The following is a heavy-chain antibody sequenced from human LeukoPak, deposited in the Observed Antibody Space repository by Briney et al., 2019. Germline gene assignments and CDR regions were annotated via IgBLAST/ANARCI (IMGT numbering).Heavy chain of an antibody. CDR2: ISSSSSSTI. CDR1: GFTFSSYS. J-gene: IGHJ4*02. CDR3: ARDIQITMVRGVSDY. V-gene: IGHV3-48*04. Sequence: GGSLRLSCAASGFTFSSYSMNWVRQAPGKGLEWVSYISSSSSSTIYYADSVKGRFTISRDNAKNSLYLQMNSLRAEDTAVYYCARDIQITMVRGVSDYWGQGTLVTVSS. D-gene: IGHD3-10*01.